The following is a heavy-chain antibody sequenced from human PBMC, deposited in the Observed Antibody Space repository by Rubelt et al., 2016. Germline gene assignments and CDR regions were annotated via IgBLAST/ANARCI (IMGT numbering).Heavy chain of an antibody. V-gene: IGHV3-43*01. J-gene: IGHJ6*02. Sequence: YYADSVKGRFTISRDNSKNSLHLQMNSLRTEDTALYYCSKDSNPQDYYYYGMDVWGQGTTVTVSS. D-gene: IGHD1-14*01. CDR3: SKDSNPQDYYYYGMDV.